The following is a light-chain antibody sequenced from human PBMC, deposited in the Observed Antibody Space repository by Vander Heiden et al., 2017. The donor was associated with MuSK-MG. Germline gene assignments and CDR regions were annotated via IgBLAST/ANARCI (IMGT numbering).Light chain of an antibody. Sequence: NFLLTQPHSVSESPGKTVTIYCTRSGGTIGSNFVQWYQRRPGSAPRTVIYEHTQRPSWVPARFSGSVNTSSTSASLTISGLKTEDEADYYCQSYDSSNHVVFGGGTKLTVL. CDR2: EHT. CDR1: GGTIGSNF. V-gene: IGLV6-57*03. CDR3: QSYDSSNHVV. J-gene: IGLJ2*01.